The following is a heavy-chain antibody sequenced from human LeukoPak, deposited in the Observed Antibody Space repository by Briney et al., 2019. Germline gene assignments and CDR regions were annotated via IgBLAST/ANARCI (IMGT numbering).Heavy chain of an antibody. D-gene: IGHD2-15*01. CDR3: ATTNRAAVASIDY. V-gene: IGHV3-30*02. CDR1: GFTFSSYT. CDR2: IRYDGSNK. J-gene: IGHJ4*02. Sequence: GGSLRLSCAASGFTFSSYTINWVRQAPGKGLEWVAFIRYDGSNKYYADSVKGRFTISRDNSKNTLYLQMNSLRAEDTAVYYCATTNRAAVASIDYWGQGTLVTVSS.